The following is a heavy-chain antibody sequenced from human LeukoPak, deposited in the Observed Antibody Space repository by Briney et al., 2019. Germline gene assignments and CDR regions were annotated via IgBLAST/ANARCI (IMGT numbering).Heavy chain of an antibody. J-gene: IGHJ4*02. V-gene: IGHV3-30-3*01. Sequence: GRSLRLSCAASAFTFSNYAMHWARQAPGKGLEWVAFISHDRSNSCHADSVKGRFTISRDNSKNTLYLQMNSLTDEDTAVYYCARDLSGSYMSDYWGQGTLVTVSS. D-gene: IGHD3-10*01. CDR3: ARDLSGSYMSDY. CDR2: ISHDRSNS. CDR1: AFTFSNYA.